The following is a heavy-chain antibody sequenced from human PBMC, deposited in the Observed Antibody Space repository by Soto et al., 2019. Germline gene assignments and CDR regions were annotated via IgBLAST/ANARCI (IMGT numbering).Heavy chain of an antibody. J-gene: IGHJ6*02. D-gene: IGHD3-22*01. CDR2: ISSSSSYI. Sequence: EVQLVESGGGLVKPGGSLRLSCAASGFTFSTYSMNWVRQAPGKGLEWVSSISSSSSYIYYADSVKGRFTISRDNAKNSLYLLMNSLRDGDLSLYYGARYDICGYYSPYYYYGRDVCGQGGTVTVSS. CDR3: ARYDICGYYSPYYYYGRDV. V-gene: IGHV3-21*01. CDR1: GFTFSTYS.